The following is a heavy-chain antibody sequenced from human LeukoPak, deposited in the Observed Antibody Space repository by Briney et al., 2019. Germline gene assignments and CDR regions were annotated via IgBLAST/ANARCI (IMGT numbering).Heavy chain of an antibody. CDR1: GFTFSSYE. V-gene: IGHV3-9*03. Sequence: GGSLRLSCAASGFTFSSYEMNWVRQAPGKGLEWVSGISWNSGSIGYADSVKGRFTISRDNAKNSLYLQMNSLRAEDMALYYCAKGSGNSSHGAFDIWGQGTMVTVSS. CDR2: ISWNSGSI. D-gene: IGHD4-23*01. J-gene: IGHJ3*02. CDR3: AKGSGNSSHGAFDI.